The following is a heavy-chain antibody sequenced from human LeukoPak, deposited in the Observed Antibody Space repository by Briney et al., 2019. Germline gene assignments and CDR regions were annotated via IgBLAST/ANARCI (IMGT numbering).Heavy chain of an antibody. J-gene: IGHJ3*02. V-gene: IGHV4-30-4*08. D-gene: IGHD2-2*01. CDR3: ARGLVVPAALADAFDI. CDR2: IYYSGST. CDR1: GGSISSGDYY. Sequence: SETLSLTCTVSGGSISSGDYYWSWIRQPPGKGLEWIGCIYYSGSTYYNPSLKSRVTISVDTSKNQFSLTLSSVTAADTAVYYCARGLVVPAALADAFDIWGQGTMVTVSS.